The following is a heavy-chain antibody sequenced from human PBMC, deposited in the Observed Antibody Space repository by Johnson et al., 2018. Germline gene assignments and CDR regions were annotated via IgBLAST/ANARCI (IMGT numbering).Heavy chain of an antibody. D-gene: IGHD7-27*01. CDR2: ISYDGTNK. V-gene: IGHV3-30*14. CDR1: EFFFSRYA. CDR3: AGGNWVDAFDI. J-gene: IGHJ3*02. Sequence: QVQLVQSGGGVVQPGRSLRLSCAASEFFFSRYAMHWVRQAPGKGLEWVAVISYDGTNKYYADSVKGRFTVTRDNSKNTLYLQMNSLRAEDTAGDYWAGGNWVDAFDIWGQGTMVTVSS.